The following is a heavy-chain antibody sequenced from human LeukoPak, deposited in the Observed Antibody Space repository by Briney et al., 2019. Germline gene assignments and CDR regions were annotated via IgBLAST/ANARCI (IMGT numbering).Heavy chain of an antibody. Sequence: PGGSLRLSCAASGFTFSNYAMSWVRQAPGKGLEWLSAISGSSDSTYYADSVKGRFTISRDNSKNTLYLQMNSLRAEDTAVYYCVQSQRGSSTGPLTFDYWGQGTLVTVSS. CDR2: ISGSSDST. CDR3: VQSQRGSSTGPLTFDY. V-gene: IGHV3-23*01. CDR1: GFTFSNYA. D-gene: IGHD2-2*01. J-gene: IGHJ4*02.